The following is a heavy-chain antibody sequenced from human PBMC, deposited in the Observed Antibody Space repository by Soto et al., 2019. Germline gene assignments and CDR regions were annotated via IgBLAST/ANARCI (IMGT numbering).Heavy chain of an antibody. CDR1: GFTFSSYA. CDR3: AKDLSITMIVVVIKNAFYI. D-gene: IGHD3-22*01. J-gene: IGHJ3*02. V-gene: IGHV3-23*01. Sequence: SXXASGFTFSSYAMXWIRQAPGKGLEWVSAISGSCGSTYYADSVNGRFTISRDNSKNTLYLQMNSLRAEDTAVYYCAKDLSITMIVVVIKNAFYIWGQGTMCTVS. CDR2: ISGSCGST.